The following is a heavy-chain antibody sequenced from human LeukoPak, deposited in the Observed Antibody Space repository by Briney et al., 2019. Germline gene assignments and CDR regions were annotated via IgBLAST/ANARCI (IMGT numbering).Heavy chain of an antibody. CDR2: IYYSGST. CDR3: ARDGLWSGFDP. V-gene: IGHV4-59*12. Sequence: SETLSLTCTVSGGSISSYYWSWIRQPPGKGLEWIGYIYYSGSTNYNPPLKSRVTLSVDTSKNHSSLKMSPVTAPDTARIYCARDGLWSGFDPWGQGTLVTVSS. D-gene: IGHD5-18*01. J-gene: IGHJ5*02. CDR1: GGSISSYY.